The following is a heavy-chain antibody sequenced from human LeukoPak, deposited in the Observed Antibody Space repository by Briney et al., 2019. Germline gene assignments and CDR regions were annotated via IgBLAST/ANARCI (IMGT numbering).Heavy chain of an antibody. Sequence: GGSLRLSCAASGFNFRKYGMHWVRQAPGKGPEWVTFIRYDGGNIYYGDSVKGRFTISRDNAKNSLYLQMNSLRAEDTAVYYCARRPIYYGSGESYYYYGMDVWGQGTTVTVSS. CDR2: IRYDGGNI. V-gene: IGHV3-30*02. CDR1: GFNFRKYG. J-gene: IGHJ6*02. CDR3: ARRPIYYGSGESYYYYGMDV. D-gene: IGHD3-10*01.